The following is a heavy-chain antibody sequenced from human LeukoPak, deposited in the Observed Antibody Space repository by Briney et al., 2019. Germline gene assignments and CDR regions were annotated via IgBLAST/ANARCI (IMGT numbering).Heavy chain of an antibody. Sequence: PSETLSLTCTVSGGSISSYYWSWIRQPPGKGLEWIGSIYHSGSTYYNPSLKSRVTISVDTSKNQFSLKLSSVTAADTAVYYCAREDYDILTGRRDYWGQGTLVTVSS. D-gene: IGHD3-9*01. J-gene: IGHJ4*02. CDR3: AREDYDILTGRRDY. CDR2: IYHSGST. CDR1: GGSISSYY. V-gene: IGHV4-38-2*02.